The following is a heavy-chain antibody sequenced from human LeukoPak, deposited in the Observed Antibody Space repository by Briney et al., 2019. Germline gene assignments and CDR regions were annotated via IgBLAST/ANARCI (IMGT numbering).Heavy chain of an antibody. CDR1: GFTFSSYS. V-gene: IGHV3-21*01. D-gene: IGHD3-10*01. CDR2: ISSSSSYI. CDR3: AKAQPEDVLWFGERYYYYMDV. J-gene: IGHJ6*03. Sequence: PGGSLRLSCAASGFTFSSYSMNWVRQAPGKGLEWVSSISSSSSYIYYADSVKGRSTISRDNSKNTLYLQMNSLRAEDTAVYYCAKAQPEDVLWFGERYYYYMDVWGKGTTVTISS.